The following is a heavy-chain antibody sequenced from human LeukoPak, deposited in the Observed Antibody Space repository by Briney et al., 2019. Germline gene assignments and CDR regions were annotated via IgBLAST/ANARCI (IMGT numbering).Heavy chain of an antibody. CDR3: ARSATIFPRMSNWYFDL. CDR2: IIPIFGTA. CDR1: GGTFSSYA. J-gene: IGHJ2*01. V-gene: IGHV1-69*05. D-gene: IGHD3-9*01. Sequence: SVKVPCKASGGTFSSYAISWVRQAPGQGLEWMGGIIPIFGTANYAQKFQGRVTITTDESTSTAYMELSSLRSEDTAVYYCARSATIFPRMSNWYFDLWGRGTLVTVSS.